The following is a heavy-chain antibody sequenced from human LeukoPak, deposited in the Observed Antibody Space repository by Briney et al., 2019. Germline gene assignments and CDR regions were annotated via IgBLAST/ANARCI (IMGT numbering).Heavy chain of an antibody. D-gene: IGHD5-24*01. CDR2: IYYSGST. J-gene: IGHJ4*02. CDR3: ARAPDGYNYYFDY. V-gene: IGHV4-30-4*07. Sequence: PSETLSLTCAVSGGSISSGGYSWSWIRQPPGKGLEWIGYIYYSGSTYYNPSLKSRVTISVDTSKNQFSLKLSSVTAADTAVYYCARAPDGYNYYFDYWGQGTLVTVSS. CDR1: GGSISSGGYS.